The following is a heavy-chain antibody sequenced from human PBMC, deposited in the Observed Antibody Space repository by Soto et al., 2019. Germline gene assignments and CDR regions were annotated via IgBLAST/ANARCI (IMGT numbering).Heavy chain of an antibody. CDR3: ARDSYGSGYGMDV. Sequence: PLSLTCTFSGGSMSSGGYYWSWIRQHPGEGLEWIGYIYHSGSTYYSPSLKSRITMSVDTSKNQFSLNLSSVTAADTGTYYCARDSYGSGYGMDVWGQGTTVTVSS. J-gene: IGHJ6*02. CDR2: IYHSGST. CDR1: GGSMSSGGYY. D-gene: IGHD3-10*01. V-gene: IGHV4-31*03.